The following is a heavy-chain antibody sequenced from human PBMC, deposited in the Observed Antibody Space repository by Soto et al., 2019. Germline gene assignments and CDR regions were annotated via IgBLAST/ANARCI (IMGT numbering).Heavy chain of an antibody. CDR1: GFTFSSYA. CDR3: AKCYYYDSSGYTDAFYI. D-gene: IGHD3-22*01. CDR2: TSGSGGRT. Sequence: EVQLLESGGGLAQPGGSLRLSCAASGFTFSSYAMSWVRQAPAKGLEWVSSTSGSGGRTYYADSVKGRFTISRDNSRNTLYLQMNSLRDEDSVVYYCAKCYYYDSSGYTDAFYIWGQGTMVTVSS. J-gene: IGHJ3*02. V-gene: IGHV3-23*01.